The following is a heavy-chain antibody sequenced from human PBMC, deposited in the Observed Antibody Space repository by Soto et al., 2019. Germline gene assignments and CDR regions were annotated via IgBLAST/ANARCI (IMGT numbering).Heavy chain of an antibody. V-gene: IGHV4-34*01. CDR1: GGSFSGYY. Sequence: SETLSLTCAVYGGSFSGYYWSWIRQPPGKGLEWIGEINHSGSTNYNPSLKSRVTISVDTSKNQFSLKLSSVTAADTAVYYCARGRSYGSGRGYYHYMDVWGKGTTVTVSS. CDR2: INHSGST. D-gene: IGHD3-10*01. J-gene: IGHJ6*03. CDR3: ARGRSYGSGRGYYHYMDV.